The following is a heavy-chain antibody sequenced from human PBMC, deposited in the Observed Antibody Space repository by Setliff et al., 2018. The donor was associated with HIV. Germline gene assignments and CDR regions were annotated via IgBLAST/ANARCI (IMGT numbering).Heavy chain of an antibody. V-gene: IGHV1-8*01. CDR1: EQIFTSYT. D-gene: IGHD1-1*01. CDR2: ITLKSGDT. CDR3: AGRLRSRFLLQGNSGPFEI. Sequence: RASVKVSCKASEQIFTSYTINWVRQAAGQRPEWLGWITLKSGDTGYAGKFQGRLSMSRDTSTSTAYMELNSLTSDDTAVYFCAGRLRSRFLLQGNSGPFEIWGQGTTVTVSS. J-gene: IGHJ6*02.